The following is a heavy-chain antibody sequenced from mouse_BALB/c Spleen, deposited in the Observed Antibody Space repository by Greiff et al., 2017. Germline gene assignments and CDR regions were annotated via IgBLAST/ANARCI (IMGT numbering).Heavy chain of an antibody. J-gene: IGHJ4*01. CDR3: ARGDGSRYAMDY. V-gene: IGHV1-80*01. CDR2: IYPGDGDT. D-gene: IGHD1-1*01. Sequence: VQGVESGAELVRPGSSVKISCKASGYAFSSYWMNWVKQRPGQGLEWIGQIYPGDGDTNYNGKFKGKATLTADKSSSTAYMQLSSLTSEDSAVYFCARGDGSRYAMDYWGQGTSVTVSS. CDR1: GYAFSSYW.